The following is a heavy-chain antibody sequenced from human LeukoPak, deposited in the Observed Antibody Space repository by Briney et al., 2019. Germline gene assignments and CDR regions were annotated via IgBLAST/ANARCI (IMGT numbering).Heavy chain of an antibody. V-gene: IGHV4-31*03. CDR1: GGSISRGGYY. D-gene: IGHD2-15*01. CDR3: ARRGRLENWFDP. CDR2: IYYSGST. Sequence: PSETLSLTCTVSGGSISRGGYYWSWIRQHPGKGLEWIGYIYYSGSTYYNPSLKSRVTISVDTSKNQFSLKLSSVTAADTAVYYCARRGRLENWFDPWGQGTLVTVSS. J-gene: IGHJ5*02.